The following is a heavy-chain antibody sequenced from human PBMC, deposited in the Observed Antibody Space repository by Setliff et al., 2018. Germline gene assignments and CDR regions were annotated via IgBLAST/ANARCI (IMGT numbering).Heavy chain of an antibody. CDR2: TIPIFGTT. Sequence: SVKVSCKAPGGTFSSYGISWVRQAPGQGLEWMGGTIPIFGTTNYAQKFQGRVTIITDESTSTAYMELSSLTSADTAVYYCAREGVDTRSSTDYRYYMDVWGKGTTVTVSS. CDR1: GGTFSSYG. CDR3: AREGVDTRSSTDYRYYMDV. J-gene: IGHJ6*03. V-gene: IGHV1-69*05. D-gene: IGHD5-18*01.